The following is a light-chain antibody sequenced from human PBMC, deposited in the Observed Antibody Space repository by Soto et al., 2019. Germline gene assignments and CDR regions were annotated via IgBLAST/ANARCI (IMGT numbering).Light chain of an antibody. CDR2: TAS. Sequence: DIQRTQSPSSLPASVGDRVTITCRASQGISAYLNWYQQKPGKAPALLIYTASSLQSGVPARFSGSGSGTDFILTISSLQPEDFGTYYCQQGYSTPYTFGQGTKVDIK. J-gene: IGKJ2*01. V-gene: IGKV1-39*01. CDR3: QQGYSTPYT. CDR1: QGISAY.